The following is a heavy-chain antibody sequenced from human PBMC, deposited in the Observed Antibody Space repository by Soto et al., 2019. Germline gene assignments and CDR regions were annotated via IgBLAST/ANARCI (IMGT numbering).Heavy chain of an antibody. V-gene: IGHV1-69*08. CDR1: GGTFSSYT. D-gene: IGHD3-10*01. CDR3: ARDRWFGELAPYYFDY. Sequence: QVQLVQSGAEVKKPGSSVKVSCKASGGTFSSYTISWVRRAPGQGLEWMGRIIPILGIANYAQKFQGRVTITADKSTSTAYMELSSLRSEDTAVYYCARDRWFGELAPYYFDYWGQGTLVTVSS. CDR2: IIPILGIA. J-gene: IGHJ4*02.